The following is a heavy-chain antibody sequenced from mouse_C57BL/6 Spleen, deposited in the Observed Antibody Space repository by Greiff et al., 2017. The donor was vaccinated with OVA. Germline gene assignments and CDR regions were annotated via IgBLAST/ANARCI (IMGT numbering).Heavy chain of an antibody. CDR3: ARHEDQGQLRQGTYYAMDY. CDR2: FYPGSGSI. Sequence: QVHVKQSGAELVKPGASVKLSCKASGYTFTEYTIHWVKQRSGQGLEWIGWFYPGSGSIKYNEKFKDKATLTADKSSSTVYMELSRLTSEDSAVYFCARHEDQGQLRQGTYYAMDYWGQGTSVTVSS. J-gene: IGHJ4*01. CDR1: GYTFTEYT. V-gene: IGHV1-62-2*01. D-gene: IGHD3-2*02.